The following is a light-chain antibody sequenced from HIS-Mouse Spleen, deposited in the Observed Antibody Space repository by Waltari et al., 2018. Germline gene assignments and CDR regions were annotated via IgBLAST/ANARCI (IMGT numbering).Light chain of an antibody. CDR2: EDR. CDR3: YSTDSSGNHRV. Sequence: SYELTQPPSVSVSPGQTARITCSGDSLPKKYAYWYQQKSGQAPVPVIYEDRQRPPGIPERFSGSSSGTMATLTISGAQVEDEADYYCYSTDSSGNHRVFGGGTKLTVL. J-gene: IGLJ2*01. CDR1: SLPKKY. V-gene: IGLV3-10*01.